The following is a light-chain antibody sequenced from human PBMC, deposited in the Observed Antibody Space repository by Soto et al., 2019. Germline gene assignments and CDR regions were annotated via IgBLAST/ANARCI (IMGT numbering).Light chain of an antibody. J-gene: IGKJ4*01. Sequence: VLTQSPATLFLSPGERATLSCRASQTVSRYLAWYQQKPGQAPTRLLYYASNRATGIPARFTGSGSGTDYTLTISSLEPEDFAVYYCQQRSTWPLFTFGGGTKVEI. CDR3: QQRSTWPLFT. CDR2: YAS. CDR1: QTVSRY. V-gene: IGKV3-11*01.